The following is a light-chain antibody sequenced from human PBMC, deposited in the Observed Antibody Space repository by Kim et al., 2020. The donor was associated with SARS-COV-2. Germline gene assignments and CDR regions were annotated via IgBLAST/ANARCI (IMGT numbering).Light chain of an antibody. CDR2: GAS. Sequence: SPGERATPSCRASQSVSSNLAWYQQKPGQAPRLLIYGASTRATGIPARFSGSGSETEFTLTISSLQSEDFAVYYCQQYNIWPPLTFGGGTKVDIK. V-gene: IGKV3-15*01. CDR1: QSVSSN. J-gene: IGKJ4*01. CDR3: QQYNIWPPLT.